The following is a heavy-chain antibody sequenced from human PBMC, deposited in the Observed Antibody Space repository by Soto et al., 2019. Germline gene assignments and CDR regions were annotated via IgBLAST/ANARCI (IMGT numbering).Heavy chain of an antibody. D-gene: IGHD3-9*01. CDR2: IYYSGST. V-gene: IGHV4-59*01. CDR1: GGSISSYY. J-gene: IGHJ4*02. CDR3: ARDPYYDILTGFSV. Sequence: SETLSLTCIVSGGSISSYYWSWIRQPPGKGLEWIGYIYYSGSTNYNPSLKSRVTISVDTSKNQFSLKLSSVTAADTAVYYCARDPYYDILTGFSVWGQGTLVTVSS.